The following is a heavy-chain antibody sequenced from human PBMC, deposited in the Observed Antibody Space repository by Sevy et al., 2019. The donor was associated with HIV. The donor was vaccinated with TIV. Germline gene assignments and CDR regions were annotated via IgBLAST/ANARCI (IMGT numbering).Heavy chain of an antibody. J-gene: IGHJ4*02. CDR2: LSFGCGEI. V-gene: IGHV3-23*01. Sequence: GGSLRLSCAASGFTFSKYSMSWVRQPPGKGLEWVSILSFGCGEINYADSVKGRFTISRDNSKSSVYLQMNNLRPEDMAVYYCAREGCTKPHDYWGQGTLVTVSS. D-gene: IGHD2-8*01. CDR3: AREGCTKPHDY. CDR1: GFTFSKYS.